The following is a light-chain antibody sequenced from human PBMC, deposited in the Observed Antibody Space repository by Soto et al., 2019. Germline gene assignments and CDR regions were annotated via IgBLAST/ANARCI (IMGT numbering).Light chain of an antibody. V-gene: IGKV3-20*01. J-gene: IGKJ4*01. CDR1: QSVPSSY. CDR2: TAS. Sequence: EIVLTQSPGILSLSPGERATLSCRASQSVPSSYLAWYQQKPGQAPRLLIFTASTSATGIPDRFSGSGFGTDFTLTISRLEPEDSAVYYCQQYGTAPLTFGGGAKVEI. CDR3: QQYGTAPLT.